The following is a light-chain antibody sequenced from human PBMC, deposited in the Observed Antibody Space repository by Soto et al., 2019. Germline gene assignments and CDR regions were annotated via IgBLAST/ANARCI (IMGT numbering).Light chain of an antibody. CDR1: SSDVGGYNY. J-gene: IGLJ2*01. Sequence: QSVLTQPASVSGSPGQSITISCTGTSSDVGGYNYVSWYQQHPGKAPKLMIYEVSNRPSGVSNRFSGSKSGNTASLTISGLLADDEADYYCSSYTSSSTLVVFGGGTKLTVL. CDR3: SSYTSSSTLVV. V-gene: IGLV2-14*01. CDR2: EVS.